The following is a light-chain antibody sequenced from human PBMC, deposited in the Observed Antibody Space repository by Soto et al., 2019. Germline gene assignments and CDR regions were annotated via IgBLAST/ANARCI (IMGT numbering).Light chain of an antibody. Sequence: QSVLTQPPSVSGAPGQRVTISCTGSSSNIGAGYDVHWYQQLPGTAHQLLIYGNNNRPSVVPDLFSASKSGTSASLAITGLPAEDADDYYCQSYGSRRSVGFGGGTKLTVL. J-gene: IGLJ2*01. CDR2: GNN. V-gene: IGLV1-40*01. CDR3: QSYGSRRSVG. CDR1: SSNIGAGYD.